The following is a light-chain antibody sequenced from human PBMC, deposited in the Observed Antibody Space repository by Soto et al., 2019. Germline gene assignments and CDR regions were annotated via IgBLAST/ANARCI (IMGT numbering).Light chain of an antibody. CDR2: DAS. CDR1: QSINNW. CDR3: QQYNNYWT. Sequence: DIQMTQSPSTLSASLGDRVAITCRASQSINNWLAWYQLKPGKAPKLLIYDASTLESGVPSRFSGSGSGTEFTLTISSLQPDDFATYYCQQYNNYWTFGQGTKVDIK. V-gene: IGKV1-5*01. J-gene: IGKJ1*01.